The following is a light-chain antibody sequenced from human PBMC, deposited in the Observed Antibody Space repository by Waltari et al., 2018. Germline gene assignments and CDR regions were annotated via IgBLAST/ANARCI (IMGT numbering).Light chain of an antibody. CDR1: QSVSRY. CDR2: DAS. V-gene: IGKV3-11*01. Sequence: EFVLTLLPATLSLSLGERASLSSSTTQSVSRYLACYQQKTGQAPRLLIYDASNRATGTPARFSGSGSGSDFTLTISSLEPQDFAGYYCQPRSSWPIFTFGPGTKVDIK. CDR3: QPRSSWPIFT. J-gene: IGKJ3*01.